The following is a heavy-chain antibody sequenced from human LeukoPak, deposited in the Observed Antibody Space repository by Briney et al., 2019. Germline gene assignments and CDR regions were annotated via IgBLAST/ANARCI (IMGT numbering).Heavy chain of an antibody. V-gene: IGHV3-48*03. Sequence: PGGSLRLSCAASGFTFSSYEMNWVRQAPGKGLEWVSYISSSGSTIYYADSVKGRFTISRDNAKNSLYLQMNSLRAEDTAVYYCARDPRYCSGGSCYSGLFDPWGQGTLSPSPQ. CDR2: ISSSGSTI. CDR3: ARDPRYCSGGSCYSGLFDP. CDR1: GFTFSSYE. J-gene: IGHJ5*02. D-gene: IGHD2-15*01.